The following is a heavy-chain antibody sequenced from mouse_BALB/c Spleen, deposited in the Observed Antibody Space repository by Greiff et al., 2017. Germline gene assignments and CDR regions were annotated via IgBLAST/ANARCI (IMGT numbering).Heavy chain of an antibody. D-gene: IGHD2-14*01. V-gene: IGHV3-2*02. CDR2: ISYSGST. J-gene: IGHJ3*01. CDR3: ARGGYYRYDGFAY. CDR1: GYSITRDYA. Sequence: EVKLQESGPGLVKPSQSLSPTCTVTGYSITRDYAWNLIRQFPGNKLEWMGYISYSGSTSYNPSLKSRISITRDTSKNQFFLQLNSVTTEDTATYYCARGGYYRYDGFAYWGQGTLVTVSA.